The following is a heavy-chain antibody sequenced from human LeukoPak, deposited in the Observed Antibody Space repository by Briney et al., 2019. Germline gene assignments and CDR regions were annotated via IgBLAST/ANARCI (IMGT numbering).Heavy chain of an antibody. D-gene: IGHD3-10*02. J-gene: IGHJ6*04. CDR1: GFTFSSYE. CDR2: ISSSGSTT. V-gene: IGHV3-48*03. Sequence: QPEGSLRLSCAASGFTFSSYEMNWVRQAPGKGLEWVSYISSSGSTTYYADSVKGRFTISRDNAKNSLYLQMNSLRAEDTAVYYCAELGITMIGGVWGKGTTVTISS. CDR3: AELGITMIGGV.